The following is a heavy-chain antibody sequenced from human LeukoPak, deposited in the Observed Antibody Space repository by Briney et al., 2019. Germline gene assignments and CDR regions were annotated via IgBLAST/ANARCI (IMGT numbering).Heavy chain of an antibody. Sequence: ASVKVSCKVSGYTLTELSMHWVRQAPGKGLEWTGGFDPEDGETIYAQKFQGRVTMTEDTSTDTAYMELSSLRSEDTAVYYCATAYGSGSYTPLYYFDYWGQGTLVTVSS. CDR2: FDPEDGET. V-gene: IGHV1-24*01. CDR3: ATAYGSGSYTPLYYFDY. CDR1: GYTLTELS. D-gene: IGHD3-10*01. J-gene: IGHJ4*02.